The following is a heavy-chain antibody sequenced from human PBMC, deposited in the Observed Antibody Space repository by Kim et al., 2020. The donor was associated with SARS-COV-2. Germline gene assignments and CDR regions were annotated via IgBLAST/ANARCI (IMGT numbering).Heavy chain of an antibody. D-gene: IGHD1-26*01. V-gene: IGHV4-59*01. CDR3: ARINSGSYSTRFDD. Sequence: PPRKCRVTISVDTSKNQFSLKLTSVTAADTAVYYCARINSGSYSTRFDDWGEGILVTVSS. J-gene: IGHJ4*02.